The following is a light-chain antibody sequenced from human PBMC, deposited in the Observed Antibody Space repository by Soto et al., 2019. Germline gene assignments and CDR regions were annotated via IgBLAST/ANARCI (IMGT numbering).Light chain of an antibody. CDR2: DVS. J-gene: IGLJ3*02. CDR3: SSYTTSSTQVV. CDR1: SSAVGSYHY. V-gene: IGLV2-14*01. Sequence: QSALTQPASVSGSPGQSITISCTGTSSAVGSYHYVSWYQQYPGKAPKLMIYDVSNRPSGVSYRFSGSKSGNTASLTISGLKAEEVADYYCSSYTTSSTQVVFGGGTKVTVL.